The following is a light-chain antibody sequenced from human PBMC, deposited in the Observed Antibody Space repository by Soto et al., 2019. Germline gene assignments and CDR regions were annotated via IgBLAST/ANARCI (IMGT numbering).Light chain of an antibody. CDR1: SSDIGSYNG. V-gene: IGLV2-18*02. CDR2: EGS. CDR3: NSYTISGTYV. J-gene: IGLJ1*01. Sequence: QSVLTQPPSVSGSPGQSVTISCTGTSSDIGSYNGVSWYQQPPGTAPKLIIYEGSTRPSGVPDRFSGSKSGNTASLTISGLQAEDEADYYCNSYTISGTYVFGTRTKLTVL.